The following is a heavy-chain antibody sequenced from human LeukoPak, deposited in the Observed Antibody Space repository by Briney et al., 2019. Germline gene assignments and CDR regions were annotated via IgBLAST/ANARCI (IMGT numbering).Heavy chain of an antibody. CDR2: INHSGST. J-gene: IGHJ3*02. CDR3: ASRRRTVVTLSGDAFDI. CDR1: GGSFSGYY. Sequence: SETLSLTCAVYGGSFSGYYWSWIRQPPGKGLEWIGEINHSGSTNYNPSLKSRVTISVDTSKNQSSLKLSSVTAADTAVYYCASRRRTVVTLSGDAFDIWGQGTMVTVSS. D-gene: IGHD2-21*02. V-gene: IGHV4-34*01.